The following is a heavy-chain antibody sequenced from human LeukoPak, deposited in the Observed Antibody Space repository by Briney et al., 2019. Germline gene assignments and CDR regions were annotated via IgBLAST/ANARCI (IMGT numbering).Heavy chain of an antibody. J-gene: IGHJ4*02. CDR2: IKQDGSEK. Sequence: PGGSLRLSCAASGFTFSSYWMSWVRQAPGKGLEWVANIKQDGSEKYYVDSVKGRFTISRDNAKNSLYLQMNSLRAEDTAVFYCARDPSYGFGLRYFDYWGQGTLVTVSS. D-gene: IGHD3-10*01. V-gene: IGHV3-7*01. CDR1: GFTFSSYW. CDR3: ARDPSYGFGLRYFDY.